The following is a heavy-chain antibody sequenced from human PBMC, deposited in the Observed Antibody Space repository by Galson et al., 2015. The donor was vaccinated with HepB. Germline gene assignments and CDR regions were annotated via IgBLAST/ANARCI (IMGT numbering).Heavy chain of an antibody. D-gene: IGHD2-2*02. V-gene: IGHV1-8*01. Sequence: SGYTFTSYDINWVRQATGQGLEWMGWMNPNSGNTGYAQKFQGRVTMTRNTSISTAYMELSSLRSEDTAVYYCARMEGYCSSTSCYSAFDIWGQGTMVTVSS. J-gene: IGHJ3*02. CDR3: ARMEGYCSSTSCYSAFDI. CDR1: GYTFTSYD. CDR2: MNPNSGNT.